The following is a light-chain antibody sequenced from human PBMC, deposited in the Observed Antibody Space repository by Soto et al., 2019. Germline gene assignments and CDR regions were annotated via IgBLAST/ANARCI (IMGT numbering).Light chain of an antibody. V-gene: IGLV2-8*01. CDR3: SSYVGSNNV. CDR1: SSDVGDYNF. J-gene: IGLJ1*01. Sequence: QPALTQPPSASGSPGQSVTISCTGTSSDVGDYNFVSWYQQHPGNAPKLMIYEVSKRPSGVPDRFSGSKSGNTASLTVSGLQAEDEADYYCSSYVGSNNVFGTGTKLTVL. CDR2: EVS.